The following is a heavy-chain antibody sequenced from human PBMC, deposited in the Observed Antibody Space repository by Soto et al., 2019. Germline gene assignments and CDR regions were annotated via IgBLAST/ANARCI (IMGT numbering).Heavy chain of an antibody. CDR1: GYTFTSYG. CDR3: ARWDTYFDWLFPQPRYYYYGMDV. J-gene: IGHJ6*02. D-gene: IGHD3-9*01. V-gene: IGHV1-18*01. CDR2: ISAYNGST. Sequence: GASVKVSCKASGYTFTSYGISWVRQAPGQGLEWMGWISAYNGSTNYAQKLQGRVTMTTDTSTSTAYMELRSLRSDDTAVYYCARWDTYFDWLFPQPRYYYYGMDVWGQGTTVTVSS.